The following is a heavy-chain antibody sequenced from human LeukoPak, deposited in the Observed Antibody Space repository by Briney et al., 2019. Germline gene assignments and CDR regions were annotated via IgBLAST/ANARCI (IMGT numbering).Heavy chain of an antibody. Sequence: EASVKVSCKASGYTFTGYYMHWVRQAPGQGLEWMGWINPNSGGTNYAQKFQGRVTMTRDTSISTAYMELSRLRSDDTAVYCCARDQGGGSAFDIWGQGTMVTVSS. V-gene: IGHV1-2*02. CDR1: GYTFTGYY. CDR3: ARDQGGGSAFDI. J-gene: IGHJ3*02. D-gene: IGHD1-26*01. CDR2: INPNSGGT.